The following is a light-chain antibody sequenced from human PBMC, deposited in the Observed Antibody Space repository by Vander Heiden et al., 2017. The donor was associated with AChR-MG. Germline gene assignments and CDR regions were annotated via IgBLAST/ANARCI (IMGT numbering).Light chain of an antibody. Sequence: ELVLTQSPGTLSLSPGVRATLSCRASQSVSSSYLTWYQQKPGQAPRLLIYGASSRATGIPDRFSGSGSGTDFTLTISGLEPEDFAVYYCQQYGSSPTWTFGQGTKVEIK. CDR3: QQYGSSPTWT. CDR2: GAS. CDR1: QSVSSSY. J-gene: IGKJ1*01. V-gene: IGKV3-20*01.